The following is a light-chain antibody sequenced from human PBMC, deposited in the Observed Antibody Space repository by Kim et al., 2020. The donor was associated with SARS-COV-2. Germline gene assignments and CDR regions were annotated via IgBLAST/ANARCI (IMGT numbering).Light chain of an antibody. CDR1: NIGSKG. J-gene: IGLJ2*01. CDR2: YDS. CDR3: QAWDSSSDIPV. Sequence: SYELTQPPSVSVAPGKTARITCGGNNIGSKGAHWYQQKPGQAPVLVIYYDSDRPSGIPERFSGSNSGNTATLTISRVEAGDEADYYCQAWDSSSDIPVFG. V-gene: IGLV3-21*04.